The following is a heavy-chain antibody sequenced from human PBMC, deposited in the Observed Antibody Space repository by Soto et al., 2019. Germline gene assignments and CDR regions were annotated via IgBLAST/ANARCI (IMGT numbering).Heavy chain of an antibody. D-gene: IGHD3-22*01. Sequence: SVKVSCKASGGTFSRYAISWVRQAPGQGLEWMGGIIPLFGKANYAQKFQGRVTITADESTSTAYMELSSLRSEDTAVYYCARDGTLYDSSGYYYLYWGQGTLVTVSS. CDR1: GGTFSRYA. V-gene: IGHV1-69*13. CDR2: IIPLFGKA. J-gene: IGHJ4*02. CDR3: ARDGTLYDSSGYYYLY.